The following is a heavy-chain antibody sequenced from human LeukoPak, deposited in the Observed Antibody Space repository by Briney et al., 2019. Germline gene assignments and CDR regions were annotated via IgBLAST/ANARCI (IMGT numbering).Heavy chain of an antibody. Sequence: SETLSLTCTISDGSISSYYWSWIRQPAGKGLEWIGRLFTTGYINYSPSLKSRVSMPVDTSRNLFSLNLSSVTAADTAVYYCARTSRTTVISLWGQGTTVTVSS. CDR2: LFTTGYI. CDR1: DGSISSYY. V-gene: IGHV4-4*07. J-gene: IGHJ6*02. D-gene: IGHD4-11*01. CDR3: ARTSRTTVISL.